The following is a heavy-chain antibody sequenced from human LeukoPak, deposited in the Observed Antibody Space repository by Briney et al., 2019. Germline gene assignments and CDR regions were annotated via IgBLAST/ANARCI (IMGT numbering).Heavy chain of an antibody. CDR1: GFTLINYW. J-gene: IGHJ4*02. V-gene: IGHV3-7*01. D-gene: IGHD1-26*01. CDR2: IQRGGCEK. Sequence: VGALRLSCAPSGFTLINYWMSWGRQALRRGGECVADIQRGGCEKYYVDSVKGRLTISRDNARNSLYMQLNSLRAEDTAFYYCARGSGNYFLDYWGQGTLVTVSS. CDR3: ARGSGNYFLDY.